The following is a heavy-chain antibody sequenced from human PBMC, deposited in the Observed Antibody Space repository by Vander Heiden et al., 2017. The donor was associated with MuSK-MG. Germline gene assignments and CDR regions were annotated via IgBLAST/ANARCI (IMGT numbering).Heavy chain of an antibody. CDR3: ARVPIVVVPAAYYFDY. CDR1: GGSISSGGYY. CDR2: SYYSGST. J-gene: IGHJ4*02. D-gene: IGHD2-2*01. Sequence: QVQLQESGPGLVKPSQTLSLTCTVPGGSISSGGYYWSWIRQHPGKGLEWIGYSYYSGSTYYNPSLKSRVTISVDTSKNQFSLKLSSVTAADTAVYYCARVPIVVVPAAYYFDYWGQGTLVTVSS. V-gene: IGHV4-31*03.